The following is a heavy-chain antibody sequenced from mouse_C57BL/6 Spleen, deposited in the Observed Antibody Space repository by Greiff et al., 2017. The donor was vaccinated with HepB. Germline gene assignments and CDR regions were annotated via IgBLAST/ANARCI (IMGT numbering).Heavy chain of an antibody. J-gene: IGHJ4*01. CDR2: IDPSDSYT. V-gene: IGHV1-69*01. CDR1: GYTFTSYW. D-gene: IGHD1-1*01. Sequence: VQLQQPGAELVMPGASVKLSCKASGYTFTSYWMHWVKQRPGQGLEWIGEIDPSDSYTNYNQKFKGKSTLTVDKSSSTAYMQLSSLTSEDSAVYYCVYGSSYHYAMDYWGQGTSVTVSS. CDR3: VYGSSYHYAMDY.